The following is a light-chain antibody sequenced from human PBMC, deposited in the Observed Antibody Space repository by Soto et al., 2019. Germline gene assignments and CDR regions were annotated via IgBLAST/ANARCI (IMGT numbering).Light chain of an antibody. CDR3: QSYDTSLRGWL. CDR1: SSNIRAGHA. V-gene: IGLV1-40*01. J-gene: IGLJ3*02. CDR2: GDT. Sequence: QSVLTQPPSVSGAPWQRVTISCTGTSSNIRAGHAVHWYRQFPGAAPKLLIYGDTHRPSGVPDRFSGSKSATSASLVITGLQAEDEADYYCQSYDTSLRGWLFGGGTKLTVL.